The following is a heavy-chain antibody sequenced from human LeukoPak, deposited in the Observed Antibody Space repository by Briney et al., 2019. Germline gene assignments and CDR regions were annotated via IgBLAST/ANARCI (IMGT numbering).Heavy chain of an antibody. Sequence: GGSLRLSCAASGFTFSSYTMSWVRQAPGKGLEWVSPISSGSSYIYYADSVKGRFTISRDNAKNSLYLQMNSLRTEDTAVYYCARAGAYCSSTSCYGPAYYWGQGTLVTVPS. CDR1: GFTFSSYT. V-gene: IGHV3-21*01. CDR2: ISSGSSYI. D-gene: IGHD2-2*01. J-gene: IGHJ4*02. CDR3: ARAGAYCSSTSCYGPAYY.